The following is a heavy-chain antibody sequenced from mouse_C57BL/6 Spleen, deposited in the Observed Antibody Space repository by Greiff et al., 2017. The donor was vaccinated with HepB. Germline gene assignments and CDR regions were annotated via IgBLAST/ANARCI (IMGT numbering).Heavy chain of an antibody. CDR3: ARDTTVVANYAMDY. CDR2: IYPGDGDT. CDR1: GYAFSSSW. J-gene: IGHJ4*01. Sequence: VQLQQSGPELVKPGASVKISCKASGYAFSSSWMNWVKQRPGKGLEWIGRIYPGDGDTNYNGKFKGKATLTADKSSSTAYMQLSSLTSEDSAVYLCARDTTVVANYAMDYWGQGTSVTVSS. D-gene: IGHD1-1*01. V-gene: IGHV1-82*01.